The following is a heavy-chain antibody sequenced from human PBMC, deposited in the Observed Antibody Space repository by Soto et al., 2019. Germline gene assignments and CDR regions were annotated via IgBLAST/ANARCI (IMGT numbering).Heavy chain of an antibody. Sequence: HPGGSLRLSCAASGFTFYDYAMHWVRQAPGKGLEWVSGISWNSGSIGYADSVKGRFTISRDNAKNSLYLQMNSLRAEDTALYYCAKDTEYSSSAAWDYWGQGTLVTVSS. J-gene: IGHJ4*02. CDR3: AKDTEYSSSAAWDY. CDR2: ISWNSGSI. D-gene: IGHD6-6*01. V-gene: IGHV3-9*01. CDR1: GFTFYDYA.